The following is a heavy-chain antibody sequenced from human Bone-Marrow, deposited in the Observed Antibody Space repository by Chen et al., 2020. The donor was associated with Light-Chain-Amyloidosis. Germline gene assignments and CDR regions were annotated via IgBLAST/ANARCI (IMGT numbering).Heavy chain of an antibody. J-gene: IGHJ3*02. CDR3: TRAWRSTSDGRHDAFDI. CDR1: GYSISSGYY. Sequence: QVQLQESGPGLVKPSETLSLTCTVSGYSISSGYYWGWIRQPTGKGLEWIGSIYHSGSTYYNPSLKSRVTMSVDTSKNQFSLKLSSVTAADTAMYFCTRAWRSTSDGRHDAFDIWGQGTMDTVSS. V-gene: IGHV4-38-2*02. D-gene: IGHD2-2*01. CDR2: IYHSGST.